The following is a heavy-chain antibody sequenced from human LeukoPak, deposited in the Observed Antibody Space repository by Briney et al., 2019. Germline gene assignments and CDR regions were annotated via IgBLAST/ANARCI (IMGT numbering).Heavy chain of an antibody. CDR1: GYTFTGYY. J-gene: IGHJ2*01. D-gene: IGHD6-19*01. V-gene: IGHV1-2*06. Sequence: ASVKVSCKASGYTFTGYYMHWVRQAPGQGLEWMGRINPNSGGTNYAQKFQGRVTMTRDTSISTAYMELSSLRSEDTAVYYCARDLAVAGTKTSDFDLWGRGTLVTVSS. CDR2: INPNSGGT. CDR3: ARDLAVAGTKTSDFDL.